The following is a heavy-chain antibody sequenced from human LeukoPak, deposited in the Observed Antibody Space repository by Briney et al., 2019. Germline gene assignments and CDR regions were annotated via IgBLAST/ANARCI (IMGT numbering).Heavy chain of an antibody. V-gene: IGHV1-18*01. CDR1: GYTFSSYT. CDR3: ARVSEELRRGGFDY. J-gene: IGHJ4*02. Sequence: ASVKVSCKASGYTFSSYTISWVRQAPGQGLEWMGWISVYNDNTNYAQEVQGRVTVTTDTSTSTAYMELRSLRSDDTAVYYCARVSEELRRGGFDYWGQGTLVTVSS. D-gene: IGHD1-26*01. CDR2: ISVYNDNT.